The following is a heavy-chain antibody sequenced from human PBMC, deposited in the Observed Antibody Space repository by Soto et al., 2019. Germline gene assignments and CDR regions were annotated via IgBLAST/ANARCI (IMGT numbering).Heavy chain of an antibody. CDR2: IYDDGAT. J-gene: IGHJ4*02. CDR1: GFAVSTDY. D-gene: IGHD5-18*01. Sequence: VSLSLSCSSAGFAVSTDYLIWVRQAPGMGLACVSVIYDDGATYYADSVRGRFTISRDNSKNTLYLHMNSLRAEDTAVYFCARGALYSYGSYFDCWGQGTLVTVSS. V-gene: IGHV3-53*05. CDR3: ARGALYSYGSYFDC.